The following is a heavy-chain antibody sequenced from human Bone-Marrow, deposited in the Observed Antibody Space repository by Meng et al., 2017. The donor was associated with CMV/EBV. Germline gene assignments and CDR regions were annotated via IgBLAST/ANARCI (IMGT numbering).Heavy chain of an antibody. J-gene: IGHJ5*02. V-gene: IGHV4-39*07. Sequence: GSLRLSCTVSGGSISSSSYYWGWIRQPPGKGLEWIGSIYYSGSTYYNPSLKSRVTISVDTSKNQFSLKLSSVTAADTAVYYCARVRTVTSSGWFDPWGQGTLVTVSS. CDR1: GGSISSSSYY. D-gene: IGHD4-17*01. CDR3: ARVRTVTSSGWFDP. CDR2: IYYSGST.